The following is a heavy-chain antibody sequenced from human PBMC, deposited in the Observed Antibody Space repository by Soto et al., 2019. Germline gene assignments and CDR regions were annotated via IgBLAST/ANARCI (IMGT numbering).Heavy chain of an antibody. J-gene: IGHJ4*02. Sequence: ASMKVSGXASGYTVTSYAMHWVRQAPGQRLEWMGWINAGNGNTKYSQNFQGRATITRDTSASTGYMELSSLRSEDTAVYYCAKQGENYDFWSGSGHFDYWGQGTLVTVSS. CDR1: GYTVTSYA. CDR2: INAGNGNT. CDR3: AKQGENYDFWSGSGHFDY. V-gene: IGHV1-3*01. D-gene: IGHD3-3*01.